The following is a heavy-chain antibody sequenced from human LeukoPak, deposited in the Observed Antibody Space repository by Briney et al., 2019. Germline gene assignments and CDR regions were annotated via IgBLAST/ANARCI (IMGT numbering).Heavy chain of an antibody. D-gene: IGHD2-2*01. Sequence: PGGSLRLSCAASGFTLSSYDMHWVRQAPGKGLEWVAVISYDGSNKYYADSVKGRFTISRDNSKNTLYLQMNSLRAEDTAVYYCARDGPPGRVELVPAAYFDYWGQGTLVTVSS. CDR1: GFTLSSYD. CDR3: ARDGPPGRVELVPAAYFDY. J-gene: IGHJ4*02. V-gene: IGHV3-30*03. CDR2: ISYDGSNK.